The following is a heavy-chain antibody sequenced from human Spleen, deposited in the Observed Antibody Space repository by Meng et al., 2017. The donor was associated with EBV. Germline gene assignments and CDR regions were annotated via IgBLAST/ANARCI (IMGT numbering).Heavy chain of an antibody. Sequence: QVQRQQWGAGLLKPSETLSRTCAVYGGSFSGYFWSWIRQSPGKGLEWIGEINYSGTTKYNPSLKSRVTMSVDTSKNQISLKVRSVTAADTAVYYCAGGDDDSGGYYYLWGQGALVTVSS. D-gene: IGHD3-22*01. CDR2: INYSGTT. J-gene: IGHJ4*02. V-gene: IGHV4-34*01. CDR1: GGSFSGYF. CDR3: AGGDDDSGGYYYL.